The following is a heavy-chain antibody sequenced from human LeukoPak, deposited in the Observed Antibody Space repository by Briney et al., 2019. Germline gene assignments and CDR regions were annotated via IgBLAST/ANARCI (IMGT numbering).Heavy chain of an antibody. CDR3: AREGYCNSTSCYKYYYYYMDV. V-gene: IGHV3-21*01. D-gene: IGHD2-2*02. Sequence: GGSLRLSCAASGFTFSSYSMNWVRQAPGKGLEWVSSISSSSSYIYYADSVKGRFTISRDNAKNSLYLQMNSLRAEDTAVYYCAREGYCNSTSCYKYYYYYMDVWGKGTTVTVSS. CDR1: GFTFSSYS. CDR2: ISSSSSYI. J-gene: IGHJ6*03.